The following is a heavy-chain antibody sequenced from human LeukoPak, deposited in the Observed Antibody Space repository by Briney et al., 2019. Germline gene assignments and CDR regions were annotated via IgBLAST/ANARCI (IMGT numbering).Heavy chain of an antibody. D-gene: IGHD3-22*01. CDR3: AGFFYDSSGAAFDI. J-gene: IGHJ3*02. Sequence: GASVKVSCMASVPTFTSYAINWVRQAPGQGLEWMGGFIPIFGSPTYAQKFQGRVTFTTDESTSTAYMELSNLRSGDTAVFYCAGFFYDSSGAAFDIWGQGTMVTVSS. CDR2: FIPIFGSP. CDR1: VPTFTSYA. V-gene: IGHV1-69*05.